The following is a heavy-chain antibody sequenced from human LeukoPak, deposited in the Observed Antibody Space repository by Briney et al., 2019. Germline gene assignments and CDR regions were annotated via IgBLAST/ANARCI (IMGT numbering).Heavy chain of an antibody. Sequence: YPSETLSLTCTVSGGSISSYYWSWIRQPPGKGLEWIGYIYTSGSTNYNPSLKSRVTISVDTSKNQFSLKLNSVTAADTAVYYCARRVGGKTAGTNYYYYMAVWGKGTTVTVSS. CDR3: ARRVGGKTAGTNYYYYMAV. CDR2: IYTSGST. V-gene: IGHV4-4*09. D-gene: IGHD6-13*01. CDR1: GGSISSYY. J-gene: IGHJ6*03.